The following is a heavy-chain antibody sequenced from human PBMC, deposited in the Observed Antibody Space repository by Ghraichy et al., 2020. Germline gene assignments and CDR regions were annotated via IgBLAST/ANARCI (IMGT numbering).Heavy chain of an antibody. D-gene: IGHD7-27*01. Sequence: GGSLRLSCAASGFTFSSYAMSWVRQAPGKGLEWVSAIGGGGYSTYYADSVKGRFTISRDNSKNTLSLQMNSLRAEDTAVYYCAKDFYGQLGNNYFDCWGQGTLVTVSS. V-gene: IGHV3-23*01. CDR3: AKDFYGQLGNNYFDC. CDR2: IGGGGYST. CDR1: GFTFSSYA. J-gene: IGHJ4*02.